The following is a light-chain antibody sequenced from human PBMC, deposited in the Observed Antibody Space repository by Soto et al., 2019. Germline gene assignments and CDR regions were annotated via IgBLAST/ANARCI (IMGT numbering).Light chain of an antibody. Sequence: DIQMTQSPSTLSASVGDRVTITCRASQAIYTYLAWYQQKPGKVPTLLISAATTLQSGGPSRFSGSVSGKDFTHTSSSLQPDVVATYYYHKFSAVPTFGGGTKVEI. J-gene: IGKJ4*01. CDR3: HKFSAVPT. CDR2: AAT. CDR1: QAIYTY. V-gene: IGKV1-27*01.